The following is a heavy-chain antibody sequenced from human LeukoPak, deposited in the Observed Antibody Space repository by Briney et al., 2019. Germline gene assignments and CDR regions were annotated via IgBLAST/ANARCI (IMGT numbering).Heavy chain of an antibody. CDR3: ARDVYDCSTTGCPLGY. CDR2: IYSGGSGGYT. D-gene: IGHD2-2*01. CDR1: GFTVITNY. Sequence: GGSLRLSCAASGFTVITNYMRWVHQAAGKGLEWVSVIYSGGSGGYTYYADSVKGRFTISRDDSKNTLYLQMNSLRVEDTAVYYCARDVYDCSTTGCPLGYWGQGTLVTVSS. J-gene: IGHJ4*02. V-gene: IGHV3-66*01.